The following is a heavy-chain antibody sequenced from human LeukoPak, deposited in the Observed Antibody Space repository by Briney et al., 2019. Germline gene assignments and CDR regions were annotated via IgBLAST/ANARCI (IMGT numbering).Heavy chain of an antibody. J-gene: IGHJ5*02. CDR3: AKDSRQWLANWFDP. Sequence: GGSLRLSCAASGFTFSSYSLSWVRQAPGKGREWVSAISGSGGSTYYADSVKGRFTISRDNSKNTLYLQMNSLRAEDTAVYYCAKDSRQWLANWFDPWGQGTLVTVSS. CDR1: GFTFSSYS. CDR2: ISGSGGST. D-gene: IGHD6-19*01. V-gene: IGHV3-23*01.